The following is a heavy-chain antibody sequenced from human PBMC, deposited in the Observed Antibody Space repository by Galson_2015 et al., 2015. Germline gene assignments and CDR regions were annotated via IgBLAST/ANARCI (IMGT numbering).Heavy chain of an antibody. J-gene: IGHJ4*02. CDR1: GFTFSSYA. V-gene: IGHV3-23*01. D-gene: IGHD5-12*01. Sequence: SLRLSCAASGFTFSSYAMSWVRQAPGKGLEWVSAISGSGGSTYYADSVKGRFTISRDNSKNTLYLQMNSLRAEDTAVYYCAKGPDSGYDWADYWGQGTLVTVSS. CDR3: AKGPDSGYDWADY. CDR2: ISGSGGST.